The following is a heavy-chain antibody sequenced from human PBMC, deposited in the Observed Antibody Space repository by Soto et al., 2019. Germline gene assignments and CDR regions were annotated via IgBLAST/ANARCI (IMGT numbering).Heavy chain of an antibody. Sequence: ASVKVSCKASGYTFTSYYMHWVRRAPGQGLEWMGIINPSGGSTSYAQKFQGRVTMTRDTSTSTVYMELSSLRSEDTAVYYCARAGGPPQYYYYMDVWGKGTTVPVAS. CDR2: INPSGGST. J-gene: IGHJ6*03. CDR1: GYTFTSYY. D-gene: IGHD1-26*01. CDR3: ARAGGPPQYYYYMDV. V-gene: IGHV1-46*03.